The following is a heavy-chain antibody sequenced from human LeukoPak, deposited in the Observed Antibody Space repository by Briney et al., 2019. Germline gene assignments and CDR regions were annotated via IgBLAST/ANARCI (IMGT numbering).Heavy chain of an antibody. CDR3: AKSYYGSGSYYGYYYYYGMDV. V-gene: IGHV3-30*18. Sequence: SGGSLRLSCAASGFTFSSYGMHWVRQAPGKGLEWVAVISYDGSNKYYADSVKGRFTISRDNSKNTLYLQMNSLRAEDTAVYYCAKSYYGSGSYYGYYYYYGMDVWGQGTTVTVSS. J-gene: IGHJ6*02. CDR1: GFTFSSYG. CDR2: ISYDGSNK. D-gene: IGHD3-10*01.